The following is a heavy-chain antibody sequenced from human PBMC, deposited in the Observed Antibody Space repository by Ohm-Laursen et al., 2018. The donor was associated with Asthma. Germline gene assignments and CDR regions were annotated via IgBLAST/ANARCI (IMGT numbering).Heavy chain of an antibody. CDR3: ARGITFSDY. V-gene: IGHV7-4-1*02. D-gene: IGHD3-16*01. CDR1: GYTFTRFA. J-gene: IGHJ4*02. Sequence: ASVKVPCKASGYTFTRFAVNWVRQAPGQGLEWLGWINTNTGNPTFAQGLTGRFVLSLDTSVSTAYLQISSLKAEDTAVYYCARGITFSDYWGQGTLVTVSS. CDR2: INTNTGNP.